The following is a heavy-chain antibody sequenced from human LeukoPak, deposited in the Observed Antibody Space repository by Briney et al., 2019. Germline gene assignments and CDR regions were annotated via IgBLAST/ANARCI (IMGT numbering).Heavy chain of an antibody. CDR3: ARVRYDFWSGLKGEGYYYGMDV. V-gene: IGHV1-2*02. CDR1: GYTFTGYY. Sequence: ASVKVSCKASGYTFTGYYMHWVRQAPGQGLEWMGWINPNSGGTNYAQKLQGRVTMTTDTSTSTAYMELRSLRSDDTAVYYCARVRYDFWSGLKGEGYYYGMDVWGQGTTVTVSS. CDR2: INPNSGGT. J-gene: IGHJ6*02. D-gene: IGHD3-3*01.